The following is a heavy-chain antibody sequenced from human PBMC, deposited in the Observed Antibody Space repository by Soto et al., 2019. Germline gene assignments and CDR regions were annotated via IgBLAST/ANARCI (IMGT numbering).Heavy chain of an antibody. D-gene: IGHD1-1*01. CDR1: GASISGFY. CDR2: IYATGTT. V-gene: IGHV4-4*07. Sequence: SETLSLTCTVSGASISGFYWSWIRKSAGKGLEWIGRIYATGTTDYNPSLKSRVMMSVDTSKKQFSLKLRSVTAADTTVYYCVRDGTKTLRDWFDPWGQGISVTVSS. J-gene: IGHJ5*02. CDR3: VRDGTKTLRDWFDP.